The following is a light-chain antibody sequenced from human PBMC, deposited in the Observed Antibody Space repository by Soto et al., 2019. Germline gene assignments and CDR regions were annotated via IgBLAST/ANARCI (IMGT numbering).Light chain of an antibody. J-gene: IGKJ2*01. Sequence: EIVLTQSPGTLSLSPGERATLSCRASQSVSSIYLAWYQQKRGQAPRLLIFDATNRATGIPARFSGSGSGTDFTLTISSLEPEDFAIYYCQQRRNWPSYTFGQGTKLEIK. CDR2: DAT. CDR1: QSVSSIY. V-gene: IGKV3-11*01. CDR3: QQRRNWPSYT.